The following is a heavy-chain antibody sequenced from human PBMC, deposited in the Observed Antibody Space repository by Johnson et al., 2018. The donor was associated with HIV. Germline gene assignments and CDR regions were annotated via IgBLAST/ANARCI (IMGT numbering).Heavy chain of an antibody. J-gene: IGHJ3*02. Sequence: VQLVESGGGVVHPGRSLRLSCAASGFTFSSYVMHWVRQAPGEGLVWVAHINSDGSHIAYADSVRGRFTISRDNAKNTLVLQMNSLRGEDTAVYYCTGDGPRDAFDIWGQGTMVTVSS. CDR3: TGDGPRDAFDI. CDR1: GFTFSSYV. CDR2: INSDGSHI. V-gene: IGHV3-74*03.